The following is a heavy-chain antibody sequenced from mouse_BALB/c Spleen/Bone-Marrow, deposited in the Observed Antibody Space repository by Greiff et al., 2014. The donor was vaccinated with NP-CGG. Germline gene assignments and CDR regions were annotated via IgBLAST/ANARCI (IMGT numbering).Heavy chain of an antibody. CDR1: GYSFTDYY. CDR3: ASYHSSGYAMDY. Sequence: LVESGPELVKPGASVKVSCKASGYSFTDYYMYWVKQSHGKSLEWIGYIDPYNGGTSYNQKFKGKATLTVDKSSSTAFMHLNSRTSEDSAVDYCASYHSSGYAMDYWGQGTSVTVSS. V-gene: IGHV1S135*01. CDR2: IDPYNGGT. D-gene: IGHD3-1*01. J-gene: IGHJ4*01.